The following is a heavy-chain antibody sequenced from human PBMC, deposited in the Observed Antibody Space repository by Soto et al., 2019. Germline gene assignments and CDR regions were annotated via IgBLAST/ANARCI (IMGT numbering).Heavy chain of an antibody. D-gene: IGHD6-13*01. V-gene: IGHV4-31*03. CDR2: IYSSGTT. CDR1: CGSIIIGTSV. J-gene: IGHJ4*02. CDR3: ASGLAAAGADYCDY. Sequence: PSETLSVHCTLSCGSIIIGTSVSNCNRQHPVKGLAWIGNIYSSGTTYYNPSLKSRGSISVDTSKNQFSLRLSSVTAADTAVYYCASGLAAAGADYCDYWGQG.